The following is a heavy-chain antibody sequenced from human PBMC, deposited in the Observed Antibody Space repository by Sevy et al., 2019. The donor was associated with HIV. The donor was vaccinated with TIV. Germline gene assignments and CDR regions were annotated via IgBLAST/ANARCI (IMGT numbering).Heavy chain of an antibody. J-gene: IGHJ4*02. Sequence: WGSLRLSCAASGFTFSHYGMAWVRQAPGKGLEWVSTIRHSGGSTFYADSVKGRFTISRDNSRNTLYLQMKNLRAEDTAVYYCAKRCEILERDYYFDYWGQGTLVTVSS. CDR3: AKRCEILERDYYFDY. CDR1: GFTFSHYG. V-gene: IGHV3-23*01. D-gene: IGHD3-3*01. CDR2: IRHSGGST.